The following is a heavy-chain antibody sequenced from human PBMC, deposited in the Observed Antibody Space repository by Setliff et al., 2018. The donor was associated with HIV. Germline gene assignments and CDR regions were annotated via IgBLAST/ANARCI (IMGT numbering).Heavy chain of an antibody. CDR3: ARLPYYVSGGVFDH. Sequence: GESLKISCKGSGYSFTSYWIGWVRQMPGKGLEWVGIIYPGDSDTRYSPSFQGQVTISADKSISTAYLQWSTLKASDTAIYYCARLPYYVSGGVFDHWGKGTLVTVSS. V-gene: IGHV5-51*01. CDR2: IYPGDSDT. CDR1: GYSFTSYW. J-gene: IGHJ4*02. D-gene: IGHD3-10*01.